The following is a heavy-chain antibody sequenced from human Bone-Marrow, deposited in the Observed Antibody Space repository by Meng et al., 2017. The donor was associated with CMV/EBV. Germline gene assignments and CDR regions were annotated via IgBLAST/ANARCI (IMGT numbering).Heavy chain of an antibody. J-gene: IGHJ5*02. D-gene: IGHD6-13*01. CDR2: IYYSGST. CDR1: GGSISSYY. V-gene: IGHV4-59*12. CDR3: ARGTYSTSWYWFDP. Sequence: SETLSLTCTVSGGSISSYYWSWIRQPPGKGLEWIGYIYYSGSTNYNPSLKSRVTTSVDTSKNQFSLNLSSVTAADTAVYYCARGTYSTSWYWFDPWGQGTLVTVSS.